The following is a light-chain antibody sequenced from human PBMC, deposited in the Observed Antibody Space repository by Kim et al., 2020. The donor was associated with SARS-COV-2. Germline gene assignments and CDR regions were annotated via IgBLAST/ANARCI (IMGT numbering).Light chain of an antibody. V-gene: IGKV3-20*01. CDR3: QQFGNSVYT. CDR2: GAS. CDR1: QSIISSY. J-gene: IGKJ2*01. Sequence: LSPGDRATLSCRASQSIISSYLAWYQQTPGQAPSLLIYGASYRATGIPDRFSGSGSGTDYTLTISRLEPEDFAVYYCQQFGNSVYTFGQGTKLEI.